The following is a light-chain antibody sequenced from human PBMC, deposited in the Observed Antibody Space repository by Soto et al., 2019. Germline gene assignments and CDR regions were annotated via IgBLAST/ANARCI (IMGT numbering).Light chain of an antibody. V-gene: IGLV2-18*02. CDR1: SSDIGYYNL. J-gene: IGLJ3*02. CDR2: EVT. Sequence: QSVLTQPHSVSGSPGQSVTISCTGTSSDIGYYNLVSWYQQPPGTAPKLMIYEVTYRPSGVPHRFSGSKSGNTASLTISGLQAEDEADYYCSSHTTSSTLVFGGGTKLTVL. CDR3: SSHTTSSTLV.